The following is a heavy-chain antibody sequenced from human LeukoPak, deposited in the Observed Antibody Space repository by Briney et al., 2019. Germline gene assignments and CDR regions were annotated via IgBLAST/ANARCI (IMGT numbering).Heavy chain of an antibody. CDR3: AKDDRGNEAPFDY. J-gene: IGHJ4*02. V-gene: IGHV3-30*18. Sequence: GGSLRLSCAASGFTFSNYDMHWVRQAPGKGLEWVAVISYDGTNKYYADSVKGRFTISRDNSKNTLHLQMSSLRAEDTAVYYCAKDDRGNEAPFDYWGQGTLVTVSS. CDR2: ISYDGTNK. CDR1: GFTFSNYD.